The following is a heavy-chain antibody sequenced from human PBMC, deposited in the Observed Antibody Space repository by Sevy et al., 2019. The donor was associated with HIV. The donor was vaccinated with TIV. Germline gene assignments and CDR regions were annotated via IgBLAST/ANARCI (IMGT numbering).Heavy chain of an antibody. CDR2: ISGSGGST. CDR3: AKGDSTFYGLDV. J-gene: IGHJ6*02. V-gene: IGHV3-23*01. Sequence: GGSLRLSCAASGFIFSDYGMHWVRQSPVNGLEWVSAISGSGGSTYYADSLKGRFTIFRDNSKYTVYLQMNNLRAEDTAAYYCAKGDSTFYGLDVWGQGTTVTVSS. CDR1: GFIFSDYG. D-gene: IGHD6-13*01.